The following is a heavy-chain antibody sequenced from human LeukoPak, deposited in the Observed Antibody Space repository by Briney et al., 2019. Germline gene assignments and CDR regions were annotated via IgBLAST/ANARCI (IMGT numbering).Heavy chain of an antibody. CDR3: ARDPAAGRLRD. J-gene: IGHJ4*02. CDR2: IHSDGTT. V-gene: IGHV3-53*01. Sequence: GGSLRLSRVVSAFTVGGTFLSWVRQAPGKGLEWVCIIHSDGTTDYADSVKGRFTISRPSSQTMLYLQMNSLRDEDTAVYYCARDPAAGRLRDWGQGTLVTASS. D-gene: IGHD1-14*01. CDR1: AFTVGGTF.